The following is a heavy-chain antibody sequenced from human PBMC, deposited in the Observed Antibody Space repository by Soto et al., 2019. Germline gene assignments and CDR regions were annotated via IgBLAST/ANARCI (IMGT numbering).Heavy chain of an antibody. D-gene: IGHD3-22*01. CDR2: INPNSGGT. CDR3: AREGYDSSGYYGEYGY. CDR1: GYTFTGYY. J-gene: IGHJ4*02. Sequence: ASVKVSCKASGYTFTGYYMHWVRQAPGQGLEWMGWINPNSGGTNYAQKFQGWVTMTRDTSISTAYMELSRLRSDDTAVYYCAREGYDSSGYYGEYGYWGQGTLVTVSS. V-gene: IGHV1-2*04.